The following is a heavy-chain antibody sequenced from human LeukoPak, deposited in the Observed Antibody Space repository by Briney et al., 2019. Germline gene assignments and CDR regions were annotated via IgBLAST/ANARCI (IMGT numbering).Heavy chain of an antibody. D-gene: IGHD3-3*01. CDR2: IYYSGST. V-gene: IGHV4-59*01. Sequence: PSETLSLTCTVSGGSISTYYWSWMRQPAGRGLEWIGYIYYSGSTNHNPSLQSRVTISVDTSKNQFSLKLNSVTAADTAVYYCARGGVPGGFYGSFDYWGQGTLVSVSS. CDR3: ARGGVPGGFYGSFDY. J-gene: IGHJ4*02. CDR1: GGSISTYY.